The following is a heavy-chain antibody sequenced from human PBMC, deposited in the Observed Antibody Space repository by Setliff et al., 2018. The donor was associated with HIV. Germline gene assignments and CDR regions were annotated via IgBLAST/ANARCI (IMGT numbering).Heavy chain of an antibody. CDR3: ARDLSYDYDRSSDTFDY. J-gene: IGHJ4*02. CDR1: GFTFDSYS. V-gene: IGHV3-48*04. CDR2: ISGLGGGTI. Sequence: LRLSCATSGFTFDSYSIIWVRQAPGKGLEWVSYISGLGGGTIYYADSVKGRFTISRDNAKNSLFLQMNSLRAEDTAVYYCARDLSYDYDRSSDTFDYWGQGTLVTVSS. D-gene: IGHD3-22*01.